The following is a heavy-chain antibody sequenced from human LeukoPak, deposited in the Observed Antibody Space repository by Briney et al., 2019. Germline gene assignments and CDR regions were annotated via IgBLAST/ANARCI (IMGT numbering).Heavy chain of an antibody. CDR3: AKWGSSGYWGSGRYFDY. CDR2: FSAGGGNT. V-gene: IGHV3-23*01. Sequence: GGSLRLSCAASGFTFSSYAMSWVRQAPGKGLEWVSGFSAGGGNTYYADSVKGRFTISRDNSKNTLYLQMNSLRAEDTAVYYCAKWGSSGYWGSGRYFDYWGQGTLVTVSS. D-gene: IGHD3-10*01. CDR1: GFTFSSYA. J-gene: IGHJ4*02.